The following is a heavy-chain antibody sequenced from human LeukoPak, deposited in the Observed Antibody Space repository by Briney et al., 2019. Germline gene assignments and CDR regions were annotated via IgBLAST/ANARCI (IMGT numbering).Heavy chain of an antibody. J-gene: IGHJ4*02. CDR1: GGSISTSSYY. CDR3: ARVRGSSWYYFDY. Sequence: SETLSLTCTVSGGSISTSSYYWGWVRQPPGKGLEWIGNIFYSGSTYYSPSLKSRVTISLDTSRNQFSLKLNSVTPEDTAVYYCARVRGSSWYYFDYWGQGTLVTVSS. V-gene: IGHV4-39*07. CDR2: IFYSGST. D-gene: IGHD6-13*01.